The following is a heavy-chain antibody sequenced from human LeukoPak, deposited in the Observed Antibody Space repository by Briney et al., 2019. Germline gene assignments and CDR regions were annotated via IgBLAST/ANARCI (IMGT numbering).Heavy chain of an antibody. D-gene: IGHD5/OR15-5a*01. CDR2: IYHSGSS. V-gene: IGHV4-59*01. CDR1: GGSISSDY. CDR3: ARLTSVDSVMDV. J-gene: IGHJ6*02. Sequence: ETLSLTCTVSGGSISSDYWSWIRQPPGKGLEWIGYIYHSGSSNYNPSLKSRVTISVDTSKNQYSLNLISVTAADTAVYYCARLTSVDSVMDVWGQGTTVSVS.